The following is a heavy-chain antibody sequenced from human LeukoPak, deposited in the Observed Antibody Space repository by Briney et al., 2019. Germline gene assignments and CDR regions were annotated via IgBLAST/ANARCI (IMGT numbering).Heavy chain of an antibody. CDR2: IYPGDSDT. CDR1: GYSFTTYW. V-gene: IGHV5-51*01. CDR3: ARQIGDYDSRRGSDC. J-gene: IGHJ4*02. D-gene: IGHD3-22*01. Sequence: PGESLKISCKGSGYSFTTYWIGWVRQLPGKGLEWMGIIYPGDSDTRYSPSFQGQVTISADKSISTAYLQWSSLKASDTAMYYCARQIGDYDSRRGSDCWGQGTLVTVSS.